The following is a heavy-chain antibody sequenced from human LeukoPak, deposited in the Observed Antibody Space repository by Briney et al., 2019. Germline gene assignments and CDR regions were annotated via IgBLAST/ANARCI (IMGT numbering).Heavy chain of an antibody. V-gene: IGHV4-39*07. CDR1: GASVSSSTYY. D-gene: IGHD3-22*01. J-gene: IGHJ5*02. CDR2: IFYSGST. CDR3: ATSPRTMIVMRANWFDP. Sequence: SETLSLTCTVSGASVSSSTYYWVWIRQPPGKGLEWIGNIFYSGSTYYNPSLKSRVTISVDASKNQFSLKLSSVTAADTAVYYCATSPRTMIVMRANWFDPWGQGTLVTVSS.